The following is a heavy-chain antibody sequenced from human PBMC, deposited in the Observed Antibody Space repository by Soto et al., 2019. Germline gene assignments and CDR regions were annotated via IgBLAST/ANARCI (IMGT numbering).Heavy chain of an antibody. V-gene: IGHV3-74*01. D-gene: IGHD3-16*01. CDR1: GSTFSRYW. J-gene: IGHJ6*02. CDR3: ASNYAYAEGYYWYGIDV. Sequence: GGSLRLSCAASGSTFSRYWMHWVRQAPGKGLVWVSRISSYGSDTHYADSVKGRFTISRDNAKNTLYLQMNSLRADDTAVYYCASNYAYAEGYYWYGIDVWGQGTTVTVSS. CDR2: ISSYGSDT.